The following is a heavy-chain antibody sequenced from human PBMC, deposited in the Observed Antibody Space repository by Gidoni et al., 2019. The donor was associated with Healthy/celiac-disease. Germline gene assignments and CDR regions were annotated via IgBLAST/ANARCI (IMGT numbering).Heavy chain of an antibody. D-gene: IGHD3-9*01. CDR2: ISYDGSNK. Sequence: QVQLVESGGGVVQPGRSLRLACAASGFTFSSYGMHWVRQAPGKGLEWVAVISYDGSNKYYADSVKGRFTISRDNSKNTLYLQMNSLRVEDTAVYYCAKLYYDILTGYYGDYFDYWGQGTLVTVSS. V-gene: IGHV3-30*18. J-gene: IGHJ4*02. CDR1: GFTFSSYG. CDR3: AKLYYDILTGYYGDYFDY.